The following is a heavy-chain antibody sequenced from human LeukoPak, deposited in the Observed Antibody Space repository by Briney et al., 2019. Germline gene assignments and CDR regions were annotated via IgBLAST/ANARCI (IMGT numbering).Heavy chain of an antibody. CDR3: ARLIAGGTYFDY. CDR2: INPSDGST. CDR1: GFTFSSYG. Sequence: GGSLRLSCAASGFTFSSYGMHWVRQAPGQGLEWMGIINPSDGSTTYAQKSQGRLTMTRDTSTSTVYMELSSLRSEDTAVYYCARLIAGGTYFDYWGQGTLVTVSS. V-gene: IGHV1-46*01. D-gene: IGHD6-13*01. J-gene: IGHJ4*02.